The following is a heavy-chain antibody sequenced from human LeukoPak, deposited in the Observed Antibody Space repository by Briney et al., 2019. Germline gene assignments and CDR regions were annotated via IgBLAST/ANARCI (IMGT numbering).Heavy chain of an antibody. J-gene: IGHJ6*04. CDR1: GFTFNNFA. D-gene: IGHD4-23*01. CDR2: ISSSGSNT. V-gene: IGHV3-23*01. CDR3: ARLDYGGKGGMDV. Sequence: GGSLRLSCAASGFTFNNFAMSWVRQAPGTGLEWVSTISSSGSNTYYADSMKGRFTISRDNSKNTLYLQMNSLRAEDTAVYYCARLDYGGKGGMDVWGKGTTVTVSS.